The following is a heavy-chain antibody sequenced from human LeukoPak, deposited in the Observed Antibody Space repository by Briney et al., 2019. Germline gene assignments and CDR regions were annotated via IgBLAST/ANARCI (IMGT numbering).Heavy chain of an antibody. CDR2: IIPILGIA. CDR3: VAALLDP. V-gene: IGHV1-69*04. Sequence: SVKVSCKASGGTFSSYAISWVRQAPGQGLEWMGRIIPILGIANYAQKFQGRVTMTEDTSPDTAYMELSSLRSEDTAVYYCVAALLDPWGQGTLVTVSS. CDR1: GGTFSSYA. D-gene: IGHD6-25*01. J-gene: IGHJ5*02.